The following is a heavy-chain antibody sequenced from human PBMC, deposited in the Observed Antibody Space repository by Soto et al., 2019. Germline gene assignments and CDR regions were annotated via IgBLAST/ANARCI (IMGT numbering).Heavy chain of an antibody. CDR1: GYTFTSYA. CDR2: IKTNTGNP. Sequence: QVQLVQSGSELKKPGASVKVSCKASGYTFTSYAMNWVRQAPGQGLEWMGWIKTNTGNPTYAQGFTGRFVFSLDTSVSTAYMQSCSLKAEDTAVYYCARTRSIAAQWPWFDPWGQGTLVTVSS. V-gene: IGHV7-4-1*01. J-gene: IGHJ5*02. D-gene: IGHD6-6*01. CDR3: ARTRSIAAQWPWFDP.